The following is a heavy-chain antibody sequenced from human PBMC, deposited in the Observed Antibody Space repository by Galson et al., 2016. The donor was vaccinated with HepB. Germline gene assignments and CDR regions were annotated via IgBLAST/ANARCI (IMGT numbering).Heavy chain of an antibody. CDR1: GGNFRNYA. Sequence: SGGNFRNYAISWVRQAPGQGLEWMGGIIPMFGTPNYAQKFRDRLTITADESTTTASMELSSLRSEDTAVYFCARDNGYYYDRSGYPTQGYFDLWGPGTTVTVSS. CDR3: ARDNGYYYDRSGYPTQGYFDL. D-gene: IGHD3-22*01. J-gene: IGHJ2*01. V-gene: IGHV1-69*01. CDR2: IIPMFGTP.